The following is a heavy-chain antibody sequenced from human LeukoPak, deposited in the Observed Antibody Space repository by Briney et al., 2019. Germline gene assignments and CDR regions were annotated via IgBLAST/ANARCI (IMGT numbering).Heavy chain of an antibody. D-gene: IGHD3-9*01. CDR2: ISGSGGST. CDR3: AKLGDILTGYPYYFDC. Sequence: PGGSLRLSCAASGFTFSTFAMIWVRQPPGKGLEWVSAISGSGGSTYYADSVKGRFTISRDNSKNTLYLQMNSLRAEDTAVYYCAKLGDILTGYPYYFDCWGQGTLVTVSS. V-gene: IGHV3-23*01. J-gene: IGHJ4*02. CDR1: GFTFSTFA.